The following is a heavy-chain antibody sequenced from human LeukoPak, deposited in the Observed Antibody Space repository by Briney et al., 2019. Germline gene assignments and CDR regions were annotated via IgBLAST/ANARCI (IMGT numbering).Heavy chain of an antibody. CDR3: ARVVVGATFWFDP. J-gene: IGHJ5*02. CDR1: GGSSSSYY. CDR2: IYYSGST. D-gene: IGHD1-26*01. Sequence: SETLSLTCTVSGGSSSSYYWSWIRQPPGKGLEWIGYIYYSGSTNYNPSLKSRVTISVDTSKNQFSLKLSSVTAADTAVYYCARVVVGATFWFDPWGQGTLVTVSS. V-gene: IGHV4-59*01.